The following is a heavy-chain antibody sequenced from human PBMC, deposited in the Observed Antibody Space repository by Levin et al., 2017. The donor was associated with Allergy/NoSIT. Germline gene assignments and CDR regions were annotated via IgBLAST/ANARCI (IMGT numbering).Heavy chain of an antibody. Sequence: RPGGSLRLSCAASGFTFRSNWMHWVRQAPGKGLVWVSRITNDGSHTNYADSVTGRFTISRDNAKNTLYLQMNSLRAEDTAVYYCARGGGSSTSCLDYWGQGTLVTVSS. V-gene: IGHV3-74*01. CDR3: ARGGGSSTSCLDY. D-gene: IGHD2-2*01. J-gene: IGHJ4*02. CDR2: ITNDGSHT. CDR1: GFTFRSNW.